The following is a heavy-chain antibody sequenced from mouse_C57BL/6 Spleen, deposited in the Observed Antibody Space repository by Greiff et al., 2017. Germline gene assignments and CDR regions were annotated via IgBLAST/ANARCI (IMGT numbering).Heavy chain of an antibody. J-gene: IGHJ3*01. V-gene: IGHV1-7*01. CDR3: ARRTNGGCSDYDWFAY. D-gene: IGHD2-4*01. CDR1: GYTFTSYW. CDR2: INPSSGYT. Sequence: QVQLQQSGAELAKPGASVKLSCKASGYTFTSYWMHWVKQRPGRGLEWIGDINPSSGYTKYNQKFKDKATLTADKSSSSGYMQLSSLTYEDAAVYYCARRTNGGCSDYDWFAYWGQGTLVTVSA.